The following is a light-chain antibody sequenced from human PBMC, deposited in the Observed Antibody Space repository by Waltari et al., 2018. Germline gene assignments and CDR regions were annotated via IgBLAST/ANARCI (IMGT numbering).Light chain of an antibody. CDR1: RGINNY. V-gene: IGKV1-27*01. CDR2: GAS. Sequence: DFQMTQSPSSLSASVGDRVTLTCRASRGINNYLAWYQQQAGKPPKLLIYGASTLQSGVPSRFSGGGSGTDFTLTITGLQPDDVATYYCQKYDTAPWTFGQGTKVEI. J-gene: IGKJ1*01. CDR3: QKYDTAPWT.